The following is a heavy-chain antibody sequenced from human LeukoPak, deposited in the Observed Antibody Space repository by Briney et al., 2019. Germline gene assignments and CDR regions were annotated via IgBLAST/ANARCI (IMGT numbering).Heavy chain of an antibody. Sequence: ASVKVSCKASGYTFTGYYMHWVRQAPGQGLEWMGWINPNSGGTNYAQKFQGRVTMTRDTSISTAYMELSRLRSDDTAVYYCAGDWGSKYYYDSSGYSLDYWGQGTLVTVSS. V-gene: IGHV1-2*02. CDR2: INPNSGGT. CDR3: AGDWGSKYYYDSSGYSLDY. CDR1: GYTFTGYY. D-gene: IGHD3-22*01. J-gene: IGHJ4*02.